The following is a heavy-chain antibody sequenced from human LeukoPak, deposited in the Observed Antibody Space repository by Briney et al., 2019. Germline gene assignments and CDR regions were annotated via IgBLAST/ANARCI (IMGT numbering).Heavy chain of an antibody. CDR3: ARAYSGFSSRGFDY. CDR1: GFTFSSYG. Sequence: GGSLRLFCATSGFTFSSYGMHWVRQAPGKGLEWVADIWYDGSNKYYADSVKGRFTISRDNSKNTVSLQMTSLRPEDTAVYYCARAYSGFSSRGFDYWGQGTLVSVSS. V-gene: IGHV3-33*01. J-gene: IGHJ4*02. CDR2: IWYDGSNK. D-gene: IGHD5-12*01.